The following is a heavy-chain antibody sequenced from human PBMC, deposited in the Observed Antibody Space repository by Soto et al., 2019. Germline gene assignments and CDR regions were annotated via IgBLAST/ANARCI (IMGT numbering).Heavy chain of an antibody. CDR3: AGNLWFGELLGYYYYYMDV. CDR2: IYYSGST. V-gene: IGHV4-59*01. Sequence: SETLSLTCTVSGGSISSYYWSWIRQPPGKGLEWIGYIYYSGSTNYNPSLKSRVTISVDTSKNQFSLKLSSVTAADTAVYYCAGNLWFGELLGYYYYYMDVWGKGTTVTVSS. J-gene: IGHJ6*03. CDR1: GGSISSYY. D-gene: IGHD3-10*01.